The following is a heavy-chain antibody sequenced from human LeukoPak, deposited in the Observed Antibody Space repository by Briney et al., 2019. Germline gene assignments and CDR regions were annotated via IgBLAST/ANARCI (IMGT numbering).Heavy chain of an antibody. CDR1: GFTFSSYS. CDR2: ISSSSSYI. D-gene: IGHD6-13*01. CDR3: AKDATPALGTVYMDV. V-gene: IGHV3-21*01. J-gene: IGHJ6*03. Sequence: PGGSLRLSCAASGFTFSSYSMNWVRQAPGKGLEWASLISSSSSYIYYVDSVKGRFTISRDNAKNSLYLQMNSLRAEDTAVYYCAKDATPALGTVYMDVWGKGTTVTISS.